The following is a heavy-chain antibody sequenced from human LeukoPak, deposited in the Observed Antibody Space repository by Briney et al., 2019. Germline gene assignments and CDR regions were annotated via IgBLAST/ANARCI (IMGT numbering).Heavy chain of an antibody. V-gene: IGHV4-34*01. CDR1: GGSFSGYY. J-gene: IGHJ6*03. D-gene: IGHD5-12*01. CDR3: ASLGGGYYHYYYYMDV. CDR2: IDHSGST. Sequence: PSETLSLTCAVYGGSFSGYYWSWIRQPPGKGLGWIGEIDHSGSTNYNPSLKSRVTISVDTSKNQFSLKLSSVTAADTAVYYCASLGGGYYHYYYYMDVWGKGTTVTISS.